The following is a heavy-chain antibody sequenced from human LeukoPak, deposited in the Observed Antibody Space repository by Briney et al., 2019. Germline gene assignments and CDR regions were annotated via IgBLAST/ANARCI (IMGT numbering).Heavy chain of an antibody. CDR1: GFTFSTYW. Sequence: GGSLRLSCAASGFTFSTYWMSWVRQAPGKGLEWVANIKQDGSEKYSQDSVKGRFTISRDNAKNSLYLQMNSLRAEDTAVYYCARCAGPVETDWGQGTLVTVSS. D-gene: IGHD2-21*02. CDR2: IKQDGSEK. V-gene: IGHV3-7*03. CDR3: ARCAGPVETD. J-gene: IGHJ4*02.